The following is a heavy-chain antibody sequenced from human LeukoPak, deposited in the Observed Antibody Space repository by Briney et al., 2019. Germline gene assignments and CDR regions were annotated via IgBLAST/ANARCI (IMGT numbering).Heavy chain of an antibody. D-gene: IGHD3-3*01. V-gene: IGHV3-48*04. CDR1: GFTFSSYA. J-gene: IGHJ4*02. CDR2: ISSSGSTI. CDR3: AILRLHIDY. Sequence: TGGSLRLSCAASGFTFSSYAMSWVRQAPGKGLEWVSYISSSGSTIYYADSVKGRFTISRDNAKNSLYLQMNSLRAEDTAVYYCAILRLHIDYWGQGTLVTVSS.